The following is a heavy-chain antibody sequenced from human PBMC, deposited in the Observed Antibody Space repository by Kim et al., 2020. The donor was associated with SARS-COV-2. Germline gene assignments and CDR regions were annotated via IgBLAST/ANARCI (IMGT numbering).Heavy chain of an antibody. Sequence: ADSGKGRFNSPRDNSKNTLYLQMNSRRAEDTAVYYCAKGKNWNYGDYFDYWGQGTLVTVSS. D-gene: IGHD1-7*01. V-gene: IGHV3-23*01. J-gene: IGHJ4*02. CDR3: AKGKNWNYGDYFDY.